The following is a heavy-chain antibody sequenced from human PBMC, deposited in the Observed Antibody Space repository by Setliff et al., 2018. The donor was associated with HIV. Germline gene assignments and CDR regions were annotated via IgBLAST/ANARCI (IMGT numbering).Heavy chain of an antibody. V-gene: IGHV4-39*07. CDR3: VRRRRLGAAYNWFDP. CDR2: INHSGDT. CDR1: GGSIRTGAYY. J-gene: IGHJ5*02. D-gene: IGHD6-13*01. Sequence: SETLSLTCTVSGGSIRTGAYYWGWIRQPPGKGLEWIGEINHSGDTNYNPSLKSRVTISVDTSKNQFSLKLKSMTAADTAVYFCVRRRRLGAAYNWFDPWGQGTLVTVSS.